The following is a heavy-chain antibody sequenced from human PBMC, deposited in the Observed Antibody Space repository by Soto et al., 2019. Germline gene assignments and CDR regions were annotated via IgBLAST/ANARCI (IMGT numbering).Heavy chain of an antibody. Sequence: GASVKVSCKASGYTFTGYYMHWVRQAPGQGLEWMGWINPNSGGTNYAQKFQGWVTMTRDTSISTAYMELSRLRSDDTAVYYCARGWYDILTGYTDWRQGTLVTVFS. D-gene: IGHD3-9*01. CDR3: ARGWYDILTGYTD. CDR2: INPNSGGT. CDR1: GYTFTGYY. V-gene: IGHV1-2*04. J-gene: IGHJ4*02.